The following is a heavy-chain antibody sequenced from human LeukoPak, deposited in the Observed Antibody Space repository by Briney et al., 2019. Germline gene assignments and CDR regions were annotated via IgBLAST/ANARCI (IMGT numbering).Heavy chain of an antibody. J-gene: IGHJ3*02. V-gene: IGHV1-18*01. Sequence: ASVKVSCKASGYTFTKYGLSWVRQAPGQGLEWIGWISTHKGNTNYGQKFQDRVTMTTDTSTSTAYMEVRSLRFDDTAVYYCARDVLHAFDIWGQGTMVTVSS. CDR2: ISTHKGNT. CDR3: ARDVLHAFDI. CDR1: GYTFTKYG.